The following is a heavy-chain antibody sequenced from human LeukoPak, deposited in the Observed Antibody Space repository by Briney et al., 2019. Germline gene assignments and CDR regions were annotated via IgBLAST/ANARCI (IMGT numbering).Heavy chain of an antibody. CDR1: GFTFSSYW. CDR3: ARDPMPHYFDY. J-gene: IGHJ4*02. D-gene: IGHD2-2*01. V-gene: IGHV3-7*01. Sequence: PGGSLRLSCAASGFTFSSYWMSWVRQAPGKGLEWVANTKQDGSEKYYVDSVKGRFTISRDNAKNSLYLQMNSLRAEDTAVYYCARDPMPHYFDYWGQGTLVTVSS. CDR2: TKQDGSEK.